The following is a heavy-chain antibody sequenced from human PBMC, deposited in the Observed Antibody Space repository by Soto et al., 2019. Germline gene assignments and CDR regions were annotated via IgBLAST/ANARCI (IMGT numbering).Heavy chain of an antibody. D-gene: IGHD5-12*01. Sequence: SETLSLTCAVYGGTFSCYYWSWIRQPPGKGLEWIGEINHSGSTNYNPSLKSRVTISVDTSKNQFSLKLSSVTAADTAVYYCARGRWLRSSVDYWGQGTLVTVSS. V-gene: IGHV4-34*01. CDR2: INHSGST. J-gene: IGHJ4*02. CDR1: GGTFSCYY. CDR3: ARGRWLRSSVDY.